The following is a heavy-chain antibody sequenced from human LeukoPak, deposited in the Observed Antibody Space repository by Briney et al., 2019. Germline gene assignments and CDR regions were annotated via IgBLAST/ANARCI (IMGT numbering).Heavy chain of an antibody. D-gene: IGHD3-10*01. CDR2: IKQDGSET. V-gene: IGHV3-7*01. CDR3: ARDAGGFDY. Sequence: PGGSLRLSCAASGFTFSSYAMSWVRQAPGKGLEWVANIKQDGSETYYVDSVKGRFTISRDNAKNSLYLQMNSPRAEDTAVYYCARDAGGFDYWGQGTLVTVSS. CDR1: GFTFSSYA. J-gene: IGHJ4*02.